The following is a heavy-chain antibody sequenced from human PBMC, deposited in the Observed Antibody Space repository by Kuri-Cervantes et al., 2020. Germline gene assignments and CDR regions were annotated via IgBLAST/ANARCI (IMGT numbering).Heavy chain of an antibody. CDR1: GFTFSSSE. J-gene: IGHJ6*02. D-gene: IGHD4-23*01. Sequence: GESLKISCTASGFTFSSSEMNWVRQAPGRGLEWVSYISGSGSSIYYADSVRGRFTISRDNAKNSLYLQMNSLRDEDTAVYYCARRTTVVTPVTYYYYGMDVWGQGTTVTVSS. CDR3: ARRTTVVTPVTYYYYGMDV. CDR2: ISGSGSSI. V-gene: IGHV3-48*03.